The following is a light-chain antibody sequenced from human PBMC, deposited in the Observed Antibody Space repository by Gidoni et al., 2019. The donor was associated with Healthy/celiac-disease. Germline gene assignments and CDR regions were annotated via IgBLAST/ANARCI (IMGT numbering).Light chain of an antibody. J-gene: IGKJ1*01. V-gene: IGKV4-1*01. Sequence: DIVMTQSPDSLAVSLGERATINCKSSQSFLYSSNNKNYLAWYQQKPGQTPKLLIYWASTRESGVPDRFSGSGSGTDFTLTISSLQAEDVAVYYCQQYYSTPWTFGQGTKVEIK. CDR1: QSFLYSSNNKNY. CDR2: WAS. CDR3: QQYYSTPWT.